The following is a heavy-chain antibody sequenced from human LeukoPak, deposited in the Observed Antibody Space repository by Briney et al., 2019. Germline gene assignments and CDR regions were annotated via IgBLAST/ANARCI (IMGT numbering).Heavy chain of an antibody. V-gene: IGHV4-39*01. Sequence: SETLSLTCTVSGGSISSGSAYWGWIRQPPGKGLEWIGSIYYSKNTYYNPSLKSRVTLSADTSKNQFSLTLGSVSATDTAVYYCVSPRGFSYGYFDYWGQGTLVTVSS. CDR2: IYYSKNT. CDR3: VSPRGFSYGYFDY. J-gene: IGHJ4*02. CDR1: GGSISSGSAY. D-gene: IGHD5-18*01.